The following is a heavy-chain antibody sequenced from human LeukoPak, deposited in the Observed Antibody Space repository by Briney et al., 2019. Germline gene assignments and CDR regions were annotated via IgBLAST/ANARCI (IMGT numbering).Heavy chain of an antibody. CDR3: ARGPPLFDP. CDR2: ISDTGGST. V-gene: IGHV3-23*01. CDR1: GFTFSSYG. Sequence: GRSLSLSCAASGFTFSSYGLSWVRQAPGKGLEWVSSISDTGGSTYYADSVKGRFTMSRDNSKNTLYLQMNSLRAEDTALYYCARGPPLFDPWGQGTLVAVSS. J-gene: IGHJ5*02.